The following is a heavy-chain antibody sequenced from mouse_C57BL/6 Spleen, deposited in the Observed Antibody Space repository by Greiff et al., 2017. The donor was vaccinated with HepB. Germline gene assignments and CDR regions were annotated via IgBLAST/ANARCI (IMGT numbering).Heavy chain of an antibody. CDR3: ARGRGSFYAMDY. CDR1: GYTFTSYW. D-gene: IGHD1-1*01. CDR2: INPSNGGT. V-gene: IGHV1-53*01. Sequence: QVQLQQSGTELVKPGASVKLSCKASGYTFTSYWMHWVKQRPGQGLEWIGNINPSNGGTNYNEKFKSKATLTVDKSSSTAYMQLSSLTSEDSAVYYCARGRGSFYAMDYWGQGTSVTVSS. J-gene: IGHJ4*01.